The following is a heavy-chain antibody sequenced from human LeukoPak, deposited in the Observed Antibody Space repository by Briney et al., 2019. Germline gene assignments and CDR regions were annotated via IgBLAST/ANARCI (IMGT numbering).Heavy chain of an antibody. Sequence: SETLSLTCAVYGGSFSGYYWSWIRQPPGKGLEWIGEINHSGSTNYNPSLKSRVTISVDTSKNQFSLKLSSVTAADTAVYYCARAPDFWSARMDVWGKGTTVTVSS. D-gene: IGHD3-3*01. CDR1: GGSFSGYY. J-gene: IGHJ6*04. V-gene: IGHV4-34*01. CDR2: INHSGST. CDR3: ARAPDFWSARMDV.